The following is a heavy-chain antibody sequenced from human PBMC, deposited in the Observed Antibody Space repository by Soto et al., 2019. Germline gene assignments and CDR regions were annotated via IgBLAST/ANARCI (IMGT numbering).Heavy chain of an antibody. V-gene: IGHV4-30-2*01. J-gene: IGHJ4*02. CDR3: ATGEQYYYDSSGYPYGYFDY. Sequence: SETLSLTCAVSGGSISSGGYSWSWIRQPPGKGLEWIGYIYHSGSTYYNPSLKSRVTISVDTSKNQFSLKLSSVTAADTAVYYCATGEQYYYDSSGYPYGYFDYWGQGTLVTVSS. D-gene: IGHD3-22*01. CDR2: IYHSGST. CDR1: GGSISSGGYS.